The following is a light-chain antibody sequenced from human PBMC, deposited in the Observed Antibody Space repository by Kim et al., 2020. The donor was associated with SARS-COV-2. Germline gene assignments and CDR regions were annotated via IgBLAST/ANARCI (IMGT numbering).Light chain of an antibody. Sequence: SYELTQPPSVSVAPGKTARITCGGRGIGTKSVHWYQQRPRQAPILVIYRAFDPPGGIPARFSGSNSPTTATLIIRGVVAGDEAVYFCQVWDRDNDVRVFG. V-gene: IGLV3-21*04. J-gene: IGLJ3*02. CDR1: GIGTKS. CDR2: RAF. CDR3: QVWDRDNDVRV.